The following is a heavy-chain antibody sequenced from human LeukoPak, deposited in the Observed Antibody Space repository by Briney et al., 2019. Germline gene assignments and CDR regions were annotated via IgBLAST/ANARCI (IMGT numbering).Heavy chain of an antibody. CDR2: INAGNSNT. Sequence: ASVKVSCKASGYTFTSYAMHWVRQAPGQRLEWMGWINAGNSNTKYSQKFQGRVTITRDTSASTAYMELSSLRSEDTAVYYCARGEDYGDYLYFDYGGRGPWVTVSS. V-gene: IGHV1-3*01. D-gene: IGHD4-17*01. J-gene: IGHJ4*02. CDR1: GYTFTSYA. CDR3: ARGEDYGDYLYFDY.